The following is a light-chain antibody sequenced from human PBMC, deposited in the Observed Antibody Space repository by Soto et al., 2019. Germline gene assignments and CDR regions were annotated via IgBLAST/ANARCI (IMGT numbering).Light chain of an antibody. J-gene: IGLJ1*01. CDR3: SSYTSCGNYV. V-gene: IGLV2-14*01. CDR1: SSDVAAYNF. Sequence: QSVLTQPASVSGSLGQSVAISCTGTSSDVAAYNFVSWYQQHPGKAPNLMVFDVSNRPSGASNPFSSSKSGHPASLTISDLQAEDEADYYCSSYTSCGNYVFGTRTMVTVL. CDR2: DVS.